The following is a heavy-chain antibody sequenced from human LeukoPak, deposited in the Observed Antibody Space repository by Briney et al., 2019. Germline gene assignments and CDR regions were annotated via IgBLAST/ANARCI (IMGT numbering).Heavy chain of an antibody. D-gene: IGHD4-17*01. Sequence: GGSLRLSCAASGFAFSSYAMSWVRQAPGKGLEWVSGISGSGGSTFYADSVRGRFTISRDNSKNTLYLQMNSLRVDDTAVYYCARDPKYGDLDYWGQGTLVTVSS. CDR2: ISGSGGST. J-gene: IGHJ4*02. CDR1: GFAFSSYA. V-gene: IGHV3-23*01. CDR3: ARDPKYGDLDY.